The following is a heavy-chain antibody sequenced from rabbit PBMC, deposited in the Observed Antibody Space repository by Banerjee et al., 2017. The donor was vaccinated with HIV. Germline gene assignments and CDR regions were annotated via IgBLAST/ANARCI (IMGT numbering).Heavy chain of an antibody. CDR3: ARGSGGSGDGFNL. D-gene: IGHD1-1*01. J-gene: IGHJ4*01. CDR2: IYAGSSGST. V-gene: IGHV1S45*01. Sequence: QEQLVESGGGLVKPGASLTLTCTASGFSFSSSYYMCWVRQAPGKGLEWIACIYAGSSGSTYYASWAKGRFIISKTSSTTVTLQMTGLTAADTATYFCARGSGGSGDGFNLWGPGTLVTVS. CDR1: GFSFSSSYY.